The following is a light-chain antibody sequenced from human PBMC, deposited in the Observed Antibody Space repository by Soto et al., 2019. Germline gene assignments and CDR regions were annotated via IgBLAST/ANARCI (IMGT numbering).Light chain of an antibody. CDR1: QSVSSN. J-gene: IGKJ5*01. V-gene: IGKV3-15*01. CDR2: GAS. Sequence: EIVMTQSPATLSVSPGARAPLSCRASQSVSSNLAWYQQKPGQAPRLLIYGASTRATGIPARFSGSGSGTDFTLTISSLEPEDFAVYYCQQRNIWPPVTLGQGTRLEIK. CDR3: QQRNIWPPVT.